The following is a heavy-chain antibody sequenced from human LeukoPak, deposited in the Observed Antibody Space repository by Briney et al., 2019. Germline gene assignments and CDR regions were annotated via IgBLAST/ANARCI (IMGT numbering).Heavy chain of an antibody. V-gene: IGHV1-18*01. CDR3: AKAGYIYGSGDFDY. D-gene: IGHD5-18*01. J-gene: IGHJ4*02. CDR1: GYTFTDYG. CDR2: ISASSGDT. Sequence: ASVKVSCEASGYTFTDYGITWVRQAPGQGLEWMGWISASSGDTKYAQKLQGRVTMTTDTSTSTAYMELRSLRSDDTAVYYCAKAGYIYGSGDFDYWGQGTLVTVSS.